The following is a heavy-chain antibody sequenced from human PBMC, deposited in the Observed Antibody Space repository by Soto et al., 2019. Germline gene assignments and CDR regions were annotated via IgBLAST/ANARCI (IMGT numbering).Heavy chain of an antibody. J-gene: IGHJ5*02. CDR2: TYYRSKWYN. V-gene: IGHV6-1*01. CDR1: GDSVSSNSAA. D-gene: IGHD2-2*01. CDR3: ARDRCSSTSCYSGVWFDP. Sequence: PSQTLSLTCAISGDSVSSNSAAWNWIRQSPSRGLEWLGRTYYRSKWYNDYAVSVKSRITINPDTSKNQFSLQLNSVTPEDTAVYYCARDRCSSTSCYSGVWFDPWGQGTLVTVPQ.